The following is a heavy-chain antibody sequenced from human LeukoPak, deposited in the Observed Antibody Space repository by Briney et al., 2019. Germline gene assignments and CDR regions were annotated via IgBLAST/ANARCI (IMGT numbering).Heavy chain of an antibody. Sequence: SQTLSLTCTVSGGSISSGDYYWSWIRQPPGKGLEWIGYMYYSGSTYYNPSLKSRVVISVDTSKNQLSLKLSSVTAADTAVYYCARPYYYDSRIDPWGQGILVTVSS. CDR1: GGSISSGDYY. CDR3: ARPYYYDSRIDP. D-gene: IGHD3-22*01. J-gene: IGHJ5*02. V-gene: IGHV4-30-4*01. CDR2: MYYSGST.